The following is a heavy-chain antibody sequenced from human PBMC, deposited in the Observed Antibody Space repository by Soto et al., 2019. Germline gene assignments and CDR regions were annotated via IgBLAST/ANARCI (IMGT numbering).Heavy chain of an antibody. D-gene: IGHD6-13*01. J-gene: IGHJ6*02. V-gene: IGHV1-69*13. CDR1: GGTFSSYA. CDR2: IIPIFGTA. CDR3: ARTSDSSSWSYYYYGMDV. Sequence: ASVKVSCKASGGTFSSYAISWVRQAPGQGLEWMGGIIPIFGTANYAQKFQGRVTITADESTSTAYMELSSLRSEDTAVYYCARTSDSSSWSYYYYGMDVWGQGTTVTVSS.